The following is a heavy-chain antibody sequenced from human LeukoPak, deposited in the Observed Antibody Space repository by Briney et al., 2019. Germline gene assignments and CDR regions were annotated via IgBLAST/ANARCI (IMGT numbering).Heavy chain of an antibody. D-gene: IGHD3-10*01. Sequence: ASVKVSCKASGGTFSSYAISWVRQAPGQGLEWMGGIIPIFGTANYAQKFQGRVTITADESTSTAYMELSSLRSEDTAVYYCARATGPWSYGSGGYYRDYWGQGTLVTVSS. CDR2: IIPIFGTA. CDR1: GGTFSSYA. CDR3: ARATGPWSYGSGGYYRDY. V-gene: IGHV1-69*13. J-gene: IGHJ4*02.